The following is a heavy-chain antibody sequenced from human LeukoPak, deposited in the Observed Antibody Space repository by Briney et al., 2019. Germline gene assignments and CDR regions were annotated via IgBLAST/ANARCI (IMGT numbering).Heavy chain of an antibody. V-gene: IGHV4-4*07. CDR3: ARDVGVPARFDY. J-gene: IGHJ4*02. D-gene: IGHD1-26*01. Sequence: PSETLSLTYTVAGDSLTNFYWSWIRQPAGKGLEWVGRVYTNERTKYNPSLKSRLTMSIDTSSNQVFLRLTSVSAADAAVYYCARDVGVPARFDYWGQGILVTVSS. CDR2: VYTNERT. CDR1: GDSLTNFY.